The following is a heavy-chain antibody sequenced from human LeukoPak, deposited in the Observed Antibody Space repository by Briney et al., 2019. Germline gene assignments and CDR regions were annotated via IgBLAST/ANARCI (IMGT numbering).Heavy chain of an antibody. V-gene: IGHV3-7*01. J-gene: IGHJ4*02. CDR3: ARVGDGGTFAY. Sequence: GGCLRLSCAASEFTFSNDWMSWVRQAPGKGLGWVANIKPDGSGKFYVDSVKGRFTISRDNAKNSLYVQMNSLRAEDTAVYYCARVGDGGTFAYWGQGTLVTVSS. CDR2: IKPDGSGK. CDR1: EFTFSNDW.